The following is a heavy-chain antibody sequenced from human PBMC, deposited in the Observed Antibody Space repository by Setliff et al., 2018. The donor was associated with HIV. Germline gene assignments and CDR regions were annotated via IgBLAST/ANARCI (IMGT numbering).Heavy chain of an antibody. Sequence: SETLSLTCTVSGGSVSTGNYYWNWIRPPPGKGLEWIGYIFYSGSTNYNPSLKSRVTISVDTSKNQFSLRLISVTAADTAVYYCARGPSGRAPAPARAPHYYGLDLWGPGTTVTVSS. D-gene: IGHD2-2*01. CDR2: IFYSGST. CDR3: ARGPSGRAPAPARAPHYYGLDL. CDR1: GGSVSTGNYY. J-gene: IGHJ6*01. V-gene: IGHV4-61*01.